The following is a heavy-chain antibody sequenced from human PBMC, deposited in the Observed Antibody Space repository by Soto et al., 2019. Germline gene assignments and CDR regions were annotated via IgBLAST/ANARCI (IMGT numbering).Heavy chain of an antibody. CDR3: ARIPPASSYYDITCFQWYFDL. Sequence: EVQLLESGGGLVQPGGSLRLSCAASGFTFSSYAMSWVRQAPGKGLEWVSGISSGGASTYYADSVKGRFTVSRDKSKNTLFLQMNSLRAEDTALYSSARIPPASSYYDITCFQWYFDLWGSGTLFTVSS. CDR2: ISSGGAST. D-gene: IGHD3-22*01. CDR1: GFTFSSYA. J-gene: IGHJ2*01. V-gene: IGHV3-23*01.